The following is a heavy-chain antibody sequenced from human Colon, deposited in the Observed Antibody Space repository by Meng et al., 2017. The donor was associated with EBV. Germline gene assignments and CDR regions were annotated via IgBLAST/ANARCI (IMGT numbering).Heavy chain of an antibody. CDR2: MNQSGST. D-gene: IGHD2-15*01. J-gene: IGHJ4*02. CDR1: GGPSSNFY. V-gene: IGHV4-34*01. CDR3: ARAWGYCSSGSCRTG. Sequence: VRLKQGGAGMLQPSETLSLTVAGYGGPSSNFYWSWIRQPPGKGLEWIGEMNQSGSTNYNPSLKSRVTISVDASKNQFSLKLSSVTAADTAVYYCARAWGYCSSGSCRTGWGQGTLVTVSS.